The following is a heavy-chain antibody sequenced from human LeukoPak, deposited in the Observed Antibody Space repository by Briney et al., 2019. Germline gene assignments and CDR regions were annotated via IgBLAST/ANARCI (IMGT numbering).Heavy chain of an antibody. D-gene: IGHD5-24*01. J-gene: IGHJ4*02. CDR2: ISGSGSTI. CDR1: GFTFSSYG. V-gene: IGHV3-21*04. Sequence: GGSLRLSCAASGFTFSSYGMSWVRQAPGKGLEWVSAISGSGSTIYYADSVKGRFTISRDDAKNSLYLQMNSLRAEDTAVYYCARDYRLEGMATITPFDYWGQGTLVTVSS. CDR3: ARDYRLEGMATITPFDY.